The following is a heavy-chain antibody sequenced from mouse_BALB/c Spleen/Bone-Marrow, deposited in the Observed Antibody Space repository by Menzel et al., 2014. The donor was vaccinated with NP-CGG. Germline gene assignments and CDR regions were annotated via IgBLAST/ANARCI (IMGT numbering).Heavy chain of an antibody. CDR2: IDPSDSYT. CDR3: ARGLYGDSVY. CDR1: GYTFTSYW. J-gene: IGHJ2*01. D-gene: IGHD2-13*01. Sequence: QVQLQQSGADLVKPGASVKLSCKASGYTFTSYWMHWVKQRPGQGLEWIGEIDPSDSYTNYNQKFEGKATLTVDKSSSTAYMQLSSLTSEDSAVYYCARGLYGDSVYWGQGTTLTVSS. V-gene: IGHV1-69*02.